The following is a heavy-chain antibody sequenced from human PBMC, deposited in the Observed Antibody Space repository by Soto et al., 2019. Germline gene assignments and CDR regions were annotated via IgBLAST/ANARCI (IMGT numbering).Heavy chain of an antibody. V-gene: IGHV4-30-4*01. Sequence: QVQLQESGPGLVKPLQTLSLTCTVSGGYMGNDDYYWSWIRQPPGKGLEWIGYIHHSGNTYYNPSLKSRVTISVDTPKNQFSLNLRSVTAADTAVYYCATGADYDFWTGDDYWGQGTLVTVSS. J-gene: IGHJ4*02. D-gene: IGHD3-3*01. CDR1: GGYMGNDDYY. CDR2: IHHSGNT. CDR3: ATGADYDFWTGDDY.